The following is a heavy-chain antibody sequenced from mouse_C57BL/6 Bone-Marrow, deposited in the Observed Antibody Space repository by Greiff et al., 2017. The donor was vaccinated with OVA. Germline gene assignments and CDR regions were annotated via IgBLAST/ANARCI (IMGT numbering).Heavy chain of an antibody. CDR3: EREGSFYYGSSYWYFDV. D-gene: IGHD1-1*01. CDR2: IDPSDSYT. CDR1: GYTFTSYW. V-gene: IGHV1-69*01. J-gene: IGHJ1*03. Sequence: VQLQQPGAELVMPGASVKLSCKASGYTFTSYWMHWVKQRPGQGLEWIGEIDPSDSYTNYNQKFKGQSTLTVDKSSSTAYMQLSSLTSEDSAIYYGEREGSFYYGSSYWYFDVWGTGTTVTVSS.